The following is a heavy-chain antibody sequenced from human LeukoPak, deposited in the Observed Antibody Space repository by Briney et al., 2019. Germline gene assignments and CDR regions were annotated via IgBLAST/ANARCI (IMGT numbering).Heavy chain of an antibody. J-gene: IGHJ4*02. CDR3: ARGPSERYCSSTSCYAGLDY. CDR2: IIPIFGTA. Sequence: SVKVSCKASGGTFRSYAISWVRQAPGQGLEWMGGIIPIFGTANYAQKFQGRVTITADESTSTAYMELSSLRSEDTAVYYCARGPSERYCSSTSCYAGLDYWGQGTLVTVSS. V-gene: IGHV1-69*13. CDR1: GGTFRSYA. D-gene: IGHD2-2*01.